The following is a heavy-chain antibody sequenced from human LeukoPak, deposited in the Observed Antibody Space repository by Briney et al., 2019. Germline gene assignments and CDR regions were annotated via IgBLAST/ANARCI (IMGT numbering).Heavy chain of an antibody. Sequence: SETLSLTCTVSGGSVSSGSYYWSWIRQPPGKGLEWIGYIYYSGSTNYNLSLKSRVTISVDTSKNQFSLKLSSVTAADTAVYYCARALTGYFDYWGQGTLVTVSS. CDR3: ARALTGYFDY. J-gene: IGHJ4*02. CDR2: IYYSGST. CDR1: GGSVSSGSYY. V-gene: IGHV4-61*01. D-gene: IGHD4/OR15-4a*01.